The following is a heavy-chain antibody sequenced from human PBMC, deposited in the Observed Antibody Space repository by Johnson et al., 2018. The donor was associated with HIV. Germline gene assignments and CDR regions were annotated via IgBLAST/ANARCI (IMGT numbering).Heavy chain of an antibody. CDR1: GFTFDDYA. J-gene: IGHJ3*02. CDR2: IRWNSGSI. Sequence: VQLVESGGGLVQPGRSLRLSCAASGFTFDDYAMHWVRQAPGKGLEWVSGIRWNSGSIGYADSVKGRFTISRDNAKNSLYLQMNSLRAEDTALYYCAKDMGSSWYDPWDAFDIWGQGTVVTVSS. CDR3: AKDMGSSWYDPWDAFDI. V-gene: IGHV3-9*01. D-gene: IGHD6-13*01.